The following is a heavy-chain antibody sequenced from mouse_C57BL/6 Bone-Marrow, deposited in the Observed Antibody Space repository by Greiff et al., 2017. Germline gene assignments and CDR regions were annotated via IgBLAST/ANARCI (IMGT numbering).Heavy chain of an antibody. Sequence: EVQLQQSGPVLVKPGASVKMSCKASGYTFTDYYMNWVKQSHGKSLEWIGVINPYNGGTSYNQKFKGKATLTVDKSSSTAYMELNSLTSEDSAVYYCARSTMIKSWFAYWGQGTLVTVSA. D-gene: IGHD2-4*01. CDR3: ARSTMIKSWFAY. CDR2: INPYNGGT. J-gene: IGHJ3*01. CDR1: GYTFTDYY. V-gene: IGHV1-19*01.